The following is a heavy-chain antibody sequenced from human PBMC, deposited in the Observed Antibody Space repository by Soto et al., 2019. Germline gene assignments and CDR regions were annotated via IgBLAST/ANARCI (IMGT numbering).Heavy chain of an antibody. CDR1: GGSISSYY. J-gene: IGHJ5*02. D-gene: IGHD1-20*01. V-gene: IGHV4-59*08. Sequence: NPSETLSLTCTVSGGSISSYYWSWIRQPPGKGLEWIGYIYYSGSTNYNPSLKSRVTISVDTSKNQFSLKLSSVTAADTAVYYCARRRQDNWNDGGWFDPWGQGTLVTVSS. CDR3: ARRRQDNWNDGGWFDP. CDR2: IYYSGST.